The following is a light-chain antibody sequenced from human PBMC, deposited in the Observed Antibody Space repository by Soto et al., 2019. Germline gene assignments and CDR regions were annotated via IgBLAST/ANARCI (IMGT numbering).Light chain of an antibody. V-gene: IGKV3-11*01. J-gene: IGKJ4*01. CDR1: QSVSSY. CDR3: QQRSNWPLT. CDR2: DAS. Sequence: EIVFTRSRSTLCFWRLERATLSCRASQSVSSYLAWYQQKPGQAPRLLIYDASNRATGIPARFSGSGSGTDFTLTISSLEPQDFAVYYCQQRSNWPLTFGGGTKVDIK.